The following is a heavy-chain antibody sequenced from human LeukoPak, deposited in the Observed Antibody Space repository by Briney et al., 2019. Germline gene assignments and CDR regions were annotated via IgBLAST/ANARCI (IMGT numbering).Heavy chain of an antibody. CDR2: IYTSGST. D-gene: IGHD3-22*01. V-gene: IGHV4-4*07. J-gene: IGHJ4*02. CDR1: GGSISSYY. CDR3: ARDGLPGYDSSGYYLN. Sequence: SETLSLTCTVSGGSISSYYWSWIRQPAGKGLEWIGRIYTSGSTNYNPSLKSRVTISVDKSKNQFSLKLSSVTAAGTAVYYCARDGLPGYDSSGYYLNWGQGTLVTVSS.